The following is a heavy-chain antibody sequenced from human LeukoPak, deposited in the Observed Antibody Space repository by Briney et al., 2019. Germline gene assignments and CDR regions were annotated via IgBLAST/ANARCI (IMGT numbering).Heavy chain of an antibody. V-gene: IGHV3-23*01. CDR2: ISGSGGST. J-gene: IGHJ3*02. D-gene: IGHD6-13*01. Sequence: GGSLRLSCAASGFTFSDYYISWIRQAPGKGLEWVSAISGSGGSTYYADSVKGRFTISRDNSKNTLYLQMNSLRAEDTAVYYCAKDLRRQQLVQGASAFDIWGQGTMVTVSS. CDR3: AKDLRRQQLVQGASAFDI. CDR1: GFTFSDYY.